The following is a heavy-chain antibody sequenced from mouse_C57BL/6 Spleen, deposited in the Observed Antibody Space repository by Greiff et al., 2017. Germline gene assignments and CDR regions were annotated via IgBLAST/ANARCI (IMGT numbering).Heavy chain of an antibody. CDR3: ARIPYDDLWDFEV. CDR1: GYNFTNYG. J-gene: IGHJ1*03. CDR2: IYHGNGYT. V-gene: IGHV1-58*01. D-gene: IGHD2-4*01. Sequence: EVKLLQSGAELVRPGASVKMSCTTSGYNFTNYGMNWVKQRPGQGLEWIGYIYHGNGYTEYNEKFKGKATMTSDTSSSTAYMQLSSLTSEDSALYYWARIPYDDLWDFEVWGTGTTVTV.